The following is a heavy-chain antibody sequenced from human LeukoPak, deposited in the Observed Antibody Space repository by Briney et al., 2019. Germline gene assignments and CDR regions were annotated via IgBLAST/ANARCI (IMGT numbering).Heavy chain of an antibody. CDR1: GFTFSRYS. CDR2: ISSSSSII. D-gene: IGHD2-21*02. Sequence: GGSLRLSCAASGFTFSRYSMNWVRQAPGKGLEWVSYISSSSSIIYYVDSVKGRFTISRDNAKNSLYLQMNSLRAEDTAVYYCARAYCGGDCYSDGGYWGQGTLVTVSS. V-gene: IGHV3-48*04. J-gene: IGHJ4*02. CDR3: ARAYCGGDCYSDGGY.